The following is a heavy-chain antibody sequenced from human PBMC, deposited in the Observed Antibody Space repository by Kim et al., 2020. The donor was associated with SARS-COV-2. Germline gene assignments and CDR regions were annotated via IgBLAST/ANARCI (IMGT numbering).Heavy chain of an antibody. V-gene: IGHV1-3*01. CDR1: GYTFTSYA. Sequence: ASVKVSCKASGYTFTSYAMHWVRQAPGQRLEWMGWINAGNGNTKYSQKFQGRVTITRDTSASTAYMELSSLRSEDTAVYYCARGSGWYGNDAFDIWGQGTMVTVSS. CDR3: ARGSGWYGNDAFDI. D-gene: IGHD6-19*01. J-gene: IGHJ3*02. CDR2: INAGNGNT.